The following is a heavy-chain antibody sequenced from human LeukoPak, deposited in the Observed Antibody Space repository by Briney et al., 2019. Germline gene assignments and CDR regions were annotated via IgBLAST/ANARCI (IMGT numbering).Heavy chain of an antibody. CDR3: ARNMSTEGWFDS. CDR1: DYSITSGDY. V-gene: IGHV4-38-2*01. Sequence: SETLSLTCVVSDYSITSGDYWAWIRQPPGKGLEWIGSIYNSVSTSYNPSLKSRVTMSVDPSKNQFSLNLRPVTAADTAVYFCARNMSTEGWFDSWGRGTLVTVSS. D-gene: IGHD5/OR15-5a*01. CDR2: IYNSVST. J-gene: IGHJ5*01.